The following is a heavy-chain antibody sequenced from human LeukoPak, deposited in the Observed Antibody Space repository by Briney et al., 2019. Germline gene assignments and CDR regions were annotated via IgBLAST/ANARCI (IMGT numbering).Heavy chain of an antibody. CDR3: TRKSGHYYGMDV. J-gene: IGHJ6*04. Sequence: PGGSLRLSCAASGFTFSSYWMHWVRQAPGKGLVWVSRIKSDGGDIIYADSVKGRFTISTDNAKNMLYLEMNSLRGEDTAVYYCTRKSGHYYGMDVWGKGTTVTVSS. CDR1: GFTFSSYW. V-gene: IGHV3-74*01. CDR2: IKSDGGDI. D-gene: IGHD1-26*01.